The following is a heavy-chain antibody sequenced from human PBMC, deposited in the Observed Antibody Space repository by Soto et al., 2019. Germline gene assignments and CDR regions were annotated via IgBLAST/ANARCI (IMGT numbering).Heavy chain of an antibody. CDR1: EFSFSSYA. Sequence: PGGSLRLSCAASEFSFSSYAMHWIRQAPGKGLEWVAVISFDGNIIHYADSVKGRFIISRDNSKNTLYLQMHSLSSEDTAVYYCARTFDTITYYFDYWGQGTLVTVSS. CDR3: ARTFDTITYYFDY. D-gene: IGHD3-9*01. J-gene: IGHJ4*02. V-gene: IGHV3-30-3*01. CDR2: ISFDGNII.